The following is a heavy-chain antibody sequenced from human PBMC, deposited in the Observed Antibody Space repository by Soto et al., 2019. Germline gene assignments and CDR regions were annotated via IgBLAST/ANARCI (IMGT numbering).Heavy chain of an antibody. CDR2: IYYSGST. J-gene: IGHJ6*02. V-gene: IGHV4-31*02. D-gene: IGHD2-21*02. Sequence: WTWIRQHPGKGLEWIRYIYYSGSTYYNPSLKSRVTMSVDTSKIQFSLKLSSVTAADTAVYYCARVCCGDGHDGIDVWGQGTTVTVSS. CDR3: ARVCCGDGHDGIDV.